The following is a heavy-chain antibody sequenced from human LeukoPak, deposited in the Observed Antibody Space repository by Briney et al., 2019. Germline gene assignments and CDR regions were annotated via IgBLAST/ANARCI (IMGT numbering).Heavy chain of an antibody. CDR1: SGSISSANHF. J-gene: IGHJ3*01. CDR2: IFYDGRA. CDR3: AREVIIVGDSDAFDL. V-gene: IGHV4-30-4*08. D-gene: IGHD1-26*01. Sequence: SQTLSLTCTISSGSISSANHFWSWVRQSPGEGLEWIGYIFYDGRAHYNPSLRSRLSMSIDVSKNQFSLSLGSVTAADTAIYYCAREVIIVGDSDAFDLWGHGTMVTVSS.